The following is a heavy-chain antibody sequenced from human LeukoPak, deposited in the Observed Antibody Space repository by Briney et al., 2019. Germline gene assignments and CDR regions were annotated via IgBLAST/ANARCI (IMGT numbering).Heavy chain of an antibody. Sequence: PSETLSLTCTVPGGSISSSSYYWGWIRQPPGKGLEWIGEINHSGSTNYNPSLKSRVTISVDTSKNQFSLKLSSVTAADTAVYYCASFYGSGSSPWGQGTLVTVSS. J-gene: IGHJ5*02. D-gene: IGHD3-10*01. V-gene: IGHV4-39*01. CDR2: INHSGST. CDR3: ASFYGSGSSP. CDR1: GGSISSSSYY.